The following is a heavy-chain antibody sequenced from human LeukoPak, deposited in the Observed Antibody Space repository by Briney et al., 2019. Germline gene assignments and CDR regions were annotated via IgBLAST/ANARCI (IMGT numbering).Heavy chain of an antibody. CDR1: GFTFSSYG. CDR2: IRYDGSNK. V-gene: IGHV3-30*02. D-gene: IGHD4-23*01. Sequence: GGSLRLSCAASGFTFSSYGMHWVRQAPGKGLEWVAFIRYDGSNKYYADSVKGRFTISRDNSKNTPYLQMNSLRAEDTAVYYCAKNPDDYGGNSFYYWGQGTLVTVSS. J-gene: IGHJ4*02. CDR3: AKNPDDYGGNSFYY.